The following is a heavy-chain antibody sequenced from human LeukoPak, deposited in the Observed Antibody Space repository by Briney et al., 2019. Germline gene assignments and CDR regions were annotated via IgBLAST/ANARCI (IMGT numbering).Heavy chain of an antibody. D-gene: IGHD2-15*01. J-gene: IGHJ4*02. CDR1: GFTFSSYA. V-gene: IGHV3-23*01. CDR2: ISGSGGST. CDR3: AKNLGYCSGGSCYNY. Sequence: GGSLRLSCAASGFTFSSYAMSWVRQAPGKGLEWVSAISGSGGSTYYADSVKGRFTISRDNSKSTLYLQMNSLRAEDTAVYYCAKNLGYCSGGSCYNYWGQGTLVTVSS.